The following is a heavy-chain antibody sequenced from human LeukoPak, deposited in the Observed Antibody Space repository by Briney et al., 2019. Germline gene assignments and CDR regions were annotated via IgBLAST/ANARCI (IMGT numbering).Heavy chain of an antibody. J-gene: IGHJ4*02. D-gene: IGHD5-18*01. Sequence: GGSLRLSCAASGFTFDDYGMSWVRQAPGKGLEWVSGINWNGGSTGYADSVKGRFTISRDNAKNSLFLQMNSLRAEDTAVYYCARVGRYSYAHNSWGQGTLVTVSS. V-gene: IGHV3-20*04. CDR1: GFTFDDYG. CDR2: INWNGGST. CDR3: ARVGRYSYAHNS.